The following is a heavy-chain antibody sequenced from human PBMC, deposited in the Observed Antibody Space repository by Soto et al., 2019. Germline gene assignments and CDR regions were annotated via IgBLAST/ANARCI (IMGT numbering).Heavy chain of an antibody. CDR3: ERGGTRGSSFY. V-gene: IGHV4-61*01. D-gene: IGHD6-13*01. CDR1: GGSVSSSNYY. Sequence: SETLSLTCTVSGGSVSSSNYYWTWIRQPPGKGLEWIGDIYYSGRTNDNPSLRSRVIISIDTSKNQFSLSLSSVTAADTAVYYCERGGTRGSSFYWGQGTLVTVSS. J-gene: IGHJ4*02. CDR2: IYYSGRT.